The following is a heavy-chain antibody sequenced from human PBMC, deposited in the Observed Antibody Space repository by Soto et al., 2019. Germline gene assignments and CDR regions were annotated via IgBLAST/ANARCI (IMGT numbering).Heavy chain of an antibody. CDR2: INPSGGST. J-gene: IGHJ4*02. V-gene: IGHV1-46*01. CDR3: ARDSSDTPSYSGSYLAHLDY. CDR1: GYTFTSYY. D-gene: IGHD1-26*01. Sequence: ASVKVSCKASGYTFTSYYMHWVRQAPGQGLEWMGIINPSGGSTSYAQKFQGRVTMTRDTSTSTVYMELSSLRSEDTAVYYCARDSSDTPSYSGSYLAHLDYWGQGTLVTVSS.